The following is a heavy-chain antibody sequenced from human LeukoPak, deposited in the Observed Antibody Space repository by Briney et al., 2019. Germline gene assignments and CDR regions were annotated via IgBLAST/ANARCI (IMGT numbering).Heavy chain of an antibody. D-gene: IGHD6-19*01. CDR1: GFTFSSYW. J-gene: IGHJ3*02. Sequence: GGSLRLSCAASGFTFSSYWMSWVRQAPGKGLEWVANIKQDGSEKYYVDSVKGRFTISRDNSKNTLYLQMNSLRAEDTAVYYCAKVSRKQWLVPKLDAFDIWGQGTMVTVSS. V-gene: IGHV3-7*03. CDR2: IKQDGSEK. CDR3: AKVSRKQWLVPKLDAFDI.